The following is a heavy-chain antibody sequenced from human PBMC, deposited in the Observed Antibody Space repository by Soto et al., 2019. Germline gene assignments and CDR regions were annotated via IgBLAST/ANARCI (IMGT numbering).Heavy chain of an antibody. J-gene: IGHJ4*02. Sequence: LRLSCAASGFTFSSYAMSWVRQAPGKGLEWVSAISGSGGSTYYADSVKGRFTISRDNSKNTLYLQMNSLRAEDTAVYYCAKADYFTMVRGVIIAPSYYFDYWGQGTLVTVSS. D-gene: IGHD3-10*01. CDR2: ISGSGGST. CDR1: GFTFSSYA. CDR3: AKADYFTMVRGVIIAPSYYFDY. V-gene: IGHV3-23*01.